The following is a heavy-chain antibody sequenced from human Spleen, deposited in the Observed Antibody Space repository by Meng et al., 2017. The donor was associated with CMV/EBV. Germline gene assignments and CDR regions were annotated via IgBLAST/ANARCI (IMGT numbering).Heavy chain of an antibody. Sequence: GESLKISCAASGFTFSSYAMHWVRQAPGKGLEWVAVISYDGSNKYYADSVKGRFTISRDNSKNTLYLQMNSLRAEDTAVYYCARTYYDFWSGYYTGGGVGAFDIWGQGTMVTVSS. CDR2: ISYDGSNK. CDR3: ARTYYDFWSGYYTGGGVGAFDI. CDR1: GFTFSSYA. V-gene: IGHV3-30-3*01. J-gene: IGHJ3*02. D-gene: IGHD3-3*01.